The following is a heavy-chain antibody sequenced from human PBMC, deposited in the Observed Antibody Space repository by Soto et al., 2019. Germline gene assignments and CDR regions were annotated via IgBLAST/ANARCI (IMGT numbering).Heavy chain of an antibody. J-gene: IGHJ4*02. V-gene: IGHV3-30*18. CDR1: GFTVTTYD. CDR3: AKGGDTSGYYIFFDY. D-gene: IGHD3-22*01. CDR2: ISYDGSNK. Sequence: GGSLRLSCAASGFTVTTYDMNWVRQTPGKGLEWVAGISYDGSNKDYADSVKGRFTISRDDSKNILYLQMNSLRVEDTAVYYCAKGGDTSGYYIFFDYWGQGTLVTVSS.